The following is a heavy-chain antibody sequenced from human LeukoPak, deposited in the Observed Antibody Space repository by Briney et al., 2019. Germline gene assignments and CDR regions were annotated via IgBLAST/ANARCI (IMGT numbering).Heavy chain of an antibody. CDR1: GYTFTSYG. Sequence: EASVKVSCKASGYTFTSYGISWVRQAPGQGLEWMGWISAYNGNTNYAQKLQGRVTMTTDTSTSTAYMELRSLRSDDTAVYYCARESSSGSYFGQDYYYMDVWGKGTTVTVSS. V-gene: IGHV1-18*01. CDR2: ISAYNGNT. CDR3: ARESSSGSYFGQDYYYMDV. J-gene: IGHJ6*03. D-gene: IGHD1-26*01.